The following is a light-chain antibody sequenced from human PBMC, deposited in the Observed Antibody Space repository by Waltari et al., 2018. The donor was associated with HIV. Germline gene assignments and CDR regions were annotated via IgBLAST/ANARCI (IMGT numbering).Light chain of an antibody. CDR3: ATWDDTPTGHVL. CDR1: TSNIGTNV. V-gene: IGLV1-44*01. J-gene: IGLJ2*01. Sequence: QSVLAQPPSVSGTPGQRVTISCSGTTSNIGTNVVNWYQQVPGTAPKLLMSSINQLPSWVPDRFSGFKSGTSASLAIIGLQSEDEADYYCATWDDTPTGHVLFGGGTKVTVL. CDR2: SIN.